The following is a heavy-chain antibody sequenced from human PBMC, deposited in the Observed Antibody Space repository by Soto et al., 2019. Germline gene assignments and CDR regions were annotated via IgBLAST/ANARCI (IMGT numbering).Heavy chain of an antibody. V-gene: IGHV4-38-2*01. CDR2: IYDSGNI. Sequence: SETLSLTCAVSGYSISSGYYWGWIRQPPGKGLEWIGTIYDSGNIYYNPSLKSRVSISVDTSKNQFSLKVTSVTAADTAVYYCARGVEDLYYAMDVWGPGTTVAVSS. J-gene: IGHJ6*02. CDR1: GYSISSGYY. CDR3: ARGVEDLYYAMDV.